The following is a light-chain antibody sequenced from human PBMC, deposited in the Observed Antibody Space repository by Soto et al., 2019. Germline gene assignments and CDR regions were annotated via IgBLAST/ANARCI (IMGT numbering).Light chain of an antibody. V-gene: IGKV1-5*01. Sequence: DIQMTHSPSTLSASVGDRVTITCRASQSISSWLAWYQQKPGKAPKLLIYDASSLESGVPSRFSGSGSGTEFTLTISSPQPDDFATYYCQQYIPLTFGGGTKVDIK. CDR3: QQYIPLT. J-gene: IGKJ4*01. CDR1: QSISSW. CDR2: DAS.